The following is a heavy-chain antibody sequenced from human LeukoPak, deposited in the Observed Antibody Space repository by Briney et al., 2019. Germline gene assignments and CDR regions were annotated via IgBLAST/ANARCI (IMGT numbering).Heavy chain of an antibody. CDR3: ARHNLINHRVWYFDY. CDR2: IYHSGST. V-gene: IGHV4-38-2*02. Sequence: SETLSLTCTVSGYSISSGYYWGWIRQPPGKGLEWIGSIYHSGSTYYNPSLKSRVTISVDTSKNQFSLKLSSVTAADTAVYYCARHNLINHRVWYFDYWGQGTPVTVSS. CDR1: GYSISSGYY. J-gene: IGHJ4*02. D-gene: IGHD1-14*01.